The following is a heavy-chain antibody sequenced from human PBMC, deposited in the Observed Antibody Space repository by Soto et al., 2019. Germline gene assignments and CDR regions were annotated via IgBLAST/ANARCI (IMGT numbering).Heavy chain of an antibody. CDR2: ISSSSSTI. D-gene: IGHD2-15*01. J-gene: IGHJ6*03. CDR1: GFTFSSYS. Sequence: EVQLVESGGGLVQPGGSLRLSCAASGFTFSSYSMNWVRQAPGKGLEWVSYISSSSSTIYYADSVKGRFTISRDNAENSLYLQMNSLRAEDTAVYYCARSPDSSSYYYYYMDVWGKGTTVTVSS. V-gene: IGHV3-48*01. CDR3: ARSPDSSSYYYYYMDV.